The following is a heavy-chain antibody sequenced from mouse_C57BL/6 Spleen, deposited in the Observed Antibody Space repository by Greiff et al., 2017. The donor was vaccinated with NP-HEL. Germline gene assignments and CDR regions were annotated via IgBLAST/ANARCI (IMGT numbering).Heavy chain of an antibody. D-gene: IGHD1-1*01. CDR1: GYTFTSYW. Sequence: QVQLQQPGAELVKPGASVKMSCKASGYTFTSYWITWVKQRPGQGLEWIGDIYPGSGSTNYNEKFKSKATLTVDTSSSTAYMQLSSLTSEDSAVYYCARRGLLLRYLDYWGQGTTLTVSS. CDR3: ARRGLLLRYLDY. J-gene: IGHJ2*01. CDR2: IYPGSGST. V-gene: IGHV1-55*01.